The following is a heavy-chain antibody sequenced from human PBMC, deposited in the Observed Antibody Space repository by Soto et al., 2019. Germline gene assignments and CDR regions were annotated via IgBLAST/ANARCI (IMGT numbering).Heavy chain of an antibody. D-gene: IGHD2-15*01. Sequence: ASVKVSCKASGYTFTSYGISWVRQAPGQGLEWMGWISAYNGNTNCAQKLQGRVTMTTDTSTSTAYMELRSLRSDDTAVYYCAREGPPSTCVEGSGGSCYWFDPWGQGTLVTVSS. CDR2: ISAYNGNT. CDR1: GYTFTSYG. CDR3: AREGPPSTCVEGSGGSCYWFDP. V-gene: IGHV1-18*01. J-gene: IGHJ5*02.